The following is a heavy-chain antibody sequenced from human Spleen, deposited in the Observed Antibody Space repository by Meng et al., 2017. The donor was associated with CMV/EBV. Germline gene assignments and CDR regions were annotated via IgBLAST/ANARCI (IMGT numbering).Heavy chain of an antibody. D-gene: IGHD6-13*01. CDR3: ARVPMAADGTTFDY. Sequence: GESLKISCAASGFTFDDYGMNWVRQAPGKGLEWVSYISGDSSMIYYADSVKGRFTISRDNAKNSLYLQMNGLRAEDTAVYYCARVPMAADGTTFDYWGQGNMVTVSS. CDR2: ISGDSSMI. CDR1: GFTFDDYG. J-gene: IGHJ4*02. V-gene: IGHV3-48*04.